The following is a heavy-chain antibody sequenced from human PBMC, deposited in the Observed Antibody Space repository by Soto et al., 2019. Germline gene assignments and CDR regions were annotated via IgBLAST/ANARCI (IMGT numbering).Heavy chain of an antibody. Sequence: QVQLVQSGAEVKKPGSSVKVSCKASGGTFSSYAISWVRQAPGQGLEWMGGIIPIFGTANYAQKFQGRVTITADESTSTAYMELSSLRSEDTAVYYCARGDCSGGSCYGIAYYYYYGMDVWGQGTTVTVSS. CDR3: ARGDCSGGSCYGIAYYYYYGMDV. J-gene: IGHJ6*02. V-gene: IGHV1-69*12. CDR1: GGTFSSYA. CDR2: IIPIFGTA. D-gene: IGHD2-15*01.